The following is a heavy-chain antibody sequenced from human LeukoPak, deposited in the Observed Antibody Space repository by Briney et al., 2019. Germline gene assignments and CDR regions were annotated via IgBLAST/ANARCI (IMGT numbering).Heavy chain of an antibody. V-gene: IGHV1-18*01. CDR2: ISGYNGNT. Sequence: ASVKVSCKASGYSFTNYGIGWVRQAPGQGLGWMGWISGYNGNTKYVQKFQGRVTMTTDTSTSTAYMELRSLRSDDTAVYYCARVYSRRSSDYYYADYWGQGALVTVSS. CDR1: GYSFTNYG. D-gene: IGHD3-22*01. CDR3: ARVYSRRSSDYYYADY. J-gene: IGHJ4*02.